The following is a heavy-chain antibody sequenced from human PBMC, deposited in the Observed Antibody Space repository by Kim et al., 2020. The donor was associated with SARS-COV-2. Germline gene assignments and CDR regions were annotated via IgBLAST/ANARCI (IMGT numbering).Heavy chain of an antibody. V-gene: IGHV1-69*13. CDR1: GGTFSSYA. CDR3: ARENGDYGDYDPYYYYGMDV. Sequence: SVKVSCKASGGTFSSYAISWVRQAPGQGLEWMGGIIPIFGTANYAQKFQGRVTITADESTSTAYMELSSLRSEDTAVYYCARENGDYGDYDPYYYYGMDVWGQGTTVTVSS. J-gene: IGHJ6*02. D-gene: IGHD4-17*01. CDR2: IIPIFGTA.